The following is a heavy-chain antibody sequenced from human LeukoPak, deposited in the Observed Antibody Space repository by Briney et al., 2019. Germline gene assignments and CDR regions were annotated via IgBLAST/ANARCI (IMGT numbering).Heavy chain of an antibody. D-gene: IGHD5-18*01. CDR3: VRGVGSGYSYAYGVY. V-gene: IGHV3-48*01. CDR2: ISSSSSTI. Sequence: PGGSLRLSCAASGFTFSSYSMNWVRQAPGKGLEWVSYISSSSSTIYYADSVKGRFTISRDNAKNSLYLQMNSLRAEDTALYYCVRGVGSGYSYAYGVYWGQGTLVTVSS. CDR1: GFTFSSYS. J-gene: IGHJ4*02.